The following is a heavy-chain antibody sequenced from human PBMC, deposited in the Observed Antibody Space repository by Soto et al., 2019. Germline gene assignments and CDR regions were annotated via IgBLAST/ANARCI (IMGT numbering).Heavy chain of an antibody. D-gene: IGHD6-6*01. Sequence: SVKVSCKASGVTFSSYAISWVRQAPGQGLEWMGGIIPIFGTANYAQKFQGRVTITADESTSTAYMELSSLRSEDTAVYYCARGGQLVTYYYYGMDVWGQGTTVTVSS. CDR1: GVTFSSYA. CDR2: IIPIFGTA. V-gene: IGHV1-69*13. J-gene: IGHJ6*02. CDR3: ARGGQLVTYYYYGMDV.